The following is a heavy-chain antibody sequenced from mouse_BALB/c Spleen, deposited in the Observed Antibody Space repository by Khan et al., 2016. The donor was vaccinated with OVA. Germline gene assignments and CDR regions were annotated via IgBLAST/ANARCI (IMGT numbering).Heavy chain of an antibody. CDR2: IDPENGKT. CDR3: ARDGYSPWFAY. D-gene: IGHD2-3*01. V-gene: IGHV14-1*02. J-gene: IGHJ3*01. CDR1: GFNIKNYY. Sequence: VQLQQSGAELVRPGALVKLSCKASGFNIKNYYMHWVKQRPEQGLEWIGWIDPENGKTIYDPKFQGKASIMADTSSNTAYLQRSSLTSEDTAVYYCARDGYSPWFAYWGQGTLVTVSA.